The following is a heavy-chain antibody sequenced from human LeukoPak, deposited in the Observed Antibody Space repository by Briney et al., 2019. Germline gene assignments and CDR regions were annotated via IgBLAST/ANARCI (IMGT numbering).Heavy chain of an antibody. D-gene: IGHD6-13*01. CDR1: GYTFTSYG. V-gene: IGHV1-18*01. CDR2: ISAYSGNT. Sequence: ASVKVSCKASGYTFTSYGISWVRQAPGQGLEWMGWISAYSGNTNYAQKLQGRVTMTTDTSTSTAYMELRSLRSDDTAVYYCARDSIAAAGIFYYGMDVWGQGTTVTVSS. J-gene: IGHJ6*02. CDR3: ARDSIAAAGIFYYGMDV.